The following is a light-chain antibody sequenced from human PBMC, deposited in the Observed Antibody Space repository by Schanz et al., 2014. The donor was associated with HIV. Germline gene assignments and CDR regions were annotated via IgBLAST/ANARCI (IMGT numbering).Light chain of an antibody. CDR1: SSDVGTYNL. J-gene: IGLJ3*02. V-gene: IGLV2-23*02. CDR3: CSYAGRSTVV. CDR2: EVS. Sequence: QSALTQPASVSGSPGQSITISCTGTSSDVGTYNLVSWYQQHPGKAPKLMIYEVSKRPSGVSNRFSGSKSGNTASLTISGLQAEDEADYYCCSYAGRSTVVFGGGTKLT.